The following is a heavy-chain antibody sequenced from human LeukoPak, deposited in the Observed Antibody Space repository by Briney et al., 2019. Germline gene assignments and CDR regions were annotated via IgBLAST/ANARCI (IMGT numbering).Heavy chain of an antibody. J-gene: IGHJ4*02. CDR3: ARAWDSGWPFDY. Sequence: PGGSLRLSCAASGFIFSNYEMNWVRQAPGKGLEWVSYISSGGTTMYYADSVKGRLTISRDNAKNSLFLQMSSLSADDTGVYYCARAWDSGWPFDYWGAGKPVSVSS. V-gene: IGHV3-48*03. CDR1: GFIFSNYE. CDR2: ISSGGTTM. D-gene: IGHD5-12*01.